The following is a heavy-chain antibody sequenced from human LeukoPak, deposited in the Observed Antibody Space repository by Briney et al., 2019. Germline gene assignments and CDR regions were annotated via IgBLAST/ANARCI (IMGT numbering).Heavy chain of an antibody. Sequence: SETLSLTCTVSGGSISSYYWSWIRQPPGKGLEWIGYIYYGGSTNYNPSLKSRVTKSVDTSKNQFSLKLNSVTAADTAVYYCAKKDYYYMDVWGKGTTVTVSS. J-gene: IGHJ6*03. V-gene: IGHV4-59*12. CDR3: AKKDYYYMDV. CDR1: GGSISSYY. CDR2: IYYGGST.